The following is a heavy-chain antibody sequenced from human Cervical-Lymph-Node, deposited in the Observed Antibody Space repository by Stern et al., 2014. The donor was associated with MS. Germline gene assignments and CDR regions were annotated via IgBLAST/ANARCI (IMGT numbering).Heavy chain of an antibody. Sequence: VQLVESGSELKKPGASVKVSCKASGYIFTTYAMNWVRQAPGQGLEWMGWIDTSTDKPIYAQGFAGRFVFSLDTSVSTAFLQISGLKSEDTAVYYCAREGDSRTFDYWGQGTLVTVSS. V-gene: IGHV7-4-1*02. D-gene: IGHD2-21*02. CDR1: GYIFTTYA. CDR3: AREGDSRTFDY. CDR2: IDTSTDKP. J-gene: IGHJ4*02.